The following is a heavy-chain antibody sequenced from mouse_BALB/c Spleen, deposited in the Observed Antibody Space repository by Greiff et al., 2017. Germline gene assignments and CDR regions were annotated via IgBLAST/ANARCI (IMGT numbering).Heavy chain of an antibody. CDR2: IYPGDGDT. J-gene: IGHJ4*01. V-gene: IGHV1-82*01. D-gene: IGHD1-2*01. CDR3: AIITTATGAMDY. CDR1: GYAFSSSW. Sequence: VQRVESGPELVKPGASVKISCKASGYAFSSSWMNWVKQRPGQGLEWIGRIYPGDGDTNYNGKFKGKATLTADKSSSTAYMQLSSLTSVDSAVYFCAIITTATGAMDYWGQGTSVTVSS.